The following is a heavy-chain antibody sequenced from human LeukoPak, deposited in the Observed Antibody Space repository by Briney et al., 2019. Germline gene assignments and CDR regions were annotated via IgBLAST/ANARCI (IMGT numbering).Heavy chain of an antibody. J-gene: IGHJ4*02. CDR1: GFTFSSYG. CDR2: ISGSGGST. Sequence: GGTLRLSCAASGFTFSSYGMSWVRQAPGKGLEWVSAISGSGGSTYYADSVKGRFTISRDNAKNTLYLQMNSLRAEDTAVYYCASDFWSGYYTPTGVNYWGQGTLVTVSS. D-gene: IGHD3-3*01. V-gene: IGHV3-23*01. CDR3: ASDFWSGYYTPTGVNY.